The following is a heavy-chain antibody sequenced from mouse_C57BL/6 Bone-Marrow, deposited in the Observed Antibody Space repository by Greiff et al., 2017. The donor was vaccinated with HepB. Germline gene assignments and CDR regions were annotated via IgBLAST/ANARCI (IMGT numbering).Heavy chain of an antibody. CDR1: GYNFTSYW. D-gene: IGHD3-2*02. V-gene: IGHV1-64*01. J-gene: IGHJ2*01. Sequence: QVQLKQPGAELVKPGASVKLSCKASGYNFTSYWMHWVKQRPGQGLEWLGMIHPNSGSTNYNEKFKSKATLTVDTSSSTAYMQLSSLTSEDSAVYYCASARPPSAQAPFDYWGQGTTLTVSS. CDR2: IHPNSGST. CDR3: ASARPPSAQAPFDY.